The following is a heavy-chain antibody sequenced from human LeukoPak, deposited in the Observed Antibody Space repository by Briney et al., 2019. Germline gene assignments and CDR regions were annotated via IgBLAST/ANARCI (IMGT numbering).Heavy chain of an antibody. CDR1: GFTFSSYS. V-gene: IGHV3-48*04. CDR2: ISSSGSTI. D-gene: IGHD3-22*01. Sequence: GGSLRLSCAASGFTFSSYSMNWVRQAPGKGLEWVSYISSSGSTIYYADSVKGRFTISRDNAKNSLYLQMNSLRAEDTAVYYCARGAPYYYDSSGYYFPLWGQGTLVTVSS. J-gene: IGHJ4*02. CDR3: ARGAPYYYDSSGYYFPL.